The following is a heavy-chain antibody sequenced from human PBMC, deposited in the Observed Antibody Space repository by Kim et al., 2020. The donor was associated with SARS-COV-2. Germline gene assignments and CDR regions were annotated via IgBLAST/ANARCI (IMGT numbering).Heavy chain of an antibody. V-gene: IGHV5-51*01. CDR1: GYSFTSYW. J-gene: IGHJ4*02. Sequence: GESLKISCKGSGYSFTSYWIGWVRQMPGKGLEWMGIIYPGDSDTRYSPSFQGQVTISADKSISTAYLQWSSLKASDTAMYYCARPKTYYYDSSGYYGGLYYYFDNWGQGTLVTVSS. CDR2: IYPGDSDT. D-gene: IGHD3-22*01. CDR3: ARPKTYYYDSSGYYGGLYYYFDN.